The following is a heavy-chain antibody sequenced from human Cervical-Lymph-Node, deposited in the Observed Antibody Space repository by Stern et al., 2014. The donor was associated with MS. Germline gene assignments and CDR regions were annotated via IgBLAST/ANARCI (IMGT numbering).Heavy chain of an antibody. V-gene: IGHV5-51*01. CDR2: IYPGESET. D-gene: IGHD1-14*01. Sequence: EMQLVESGAELIRPGESLKISCKGSGFKFSIYWIAWVRQMPGKGLEWMGIIYPGESETRYSPSFQGQVTMSADKSASTAYLQWSSLNASDTAMYFCARQTTAWASDVWGQGTLVTVSS. CDR3: ARQTTAWASDV. J-gene: IGHJ4*02. CDR1: GFKFSIYW.